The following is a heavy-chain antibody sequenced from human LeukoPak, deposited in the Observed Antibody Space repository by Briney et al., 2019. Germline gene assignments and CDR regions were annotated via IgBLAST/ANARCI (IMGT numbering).Heavy chain of an antibody. CDR2: FDPEDGET. CDR1: GYTLTELS. CDR3: ATFGGTTGPFDI. D-gene: IGHD1-1*01. V-gene: IGHV1-24*01. Sequence: EASVKVSCKVSGYTLTELSMHWVRQAPGKGLEWMGGFDPEDGETIYAQKFQGRVTMTEDTSTDTAYMELSSLRSEDTAVYYCATFGGTTGPFDIWGQGTMVTVSS. J-gene: IGHJ3*02.